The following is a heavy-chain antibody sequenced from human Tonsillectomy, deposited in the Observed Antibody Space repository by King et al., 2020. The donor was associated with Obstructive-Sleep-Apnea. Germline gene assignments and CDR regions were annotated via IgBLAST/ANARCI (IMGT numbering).Heavy chain of an antibody. CDR3: ARQPPNYGGGAFDI. J-gene: IGHJ3*02. V-gene: IGHV4-4*02. CDR2: IYHSGTT. D-gene: IGHD4-23*01. Sequence: QLQESGPGLVKPSGTLSLTCAVSGGSISSSNWWSWVRQPPGKGLEWLGEIYHSGTTNYNPSLKSRVTISVDKSKNQFSLKLSSVTAADTAVYYCARQPPNYGGGAFDIWGQGTMVTVSS. CDR1: GGSISSSNW.